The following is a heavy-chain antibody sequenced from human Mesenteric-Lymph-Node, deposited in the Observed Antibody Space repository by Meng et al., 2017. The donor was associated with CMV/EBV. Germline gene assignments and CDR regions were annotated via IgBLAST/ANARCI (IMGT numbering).Heavy chain of an antibody. J-gene: IGHJ4*02. V-gene: IGHV3-7*01. CDR3: ASEGANAFDY. CDR2: TKQDGSEK. D-gene: IGHD4/OR15-4a*01. Sequence: GGSLRLSCAASGFTFRTYWMTWVRRAPGKGLEWVANTKQDGSEKSYVHSVKGRFTISRDNAKNSLSLEMNSLRVEDTAIYYCASEGANAFDYWGQGTLVTVSS. CDR1: GFTFRTYW.